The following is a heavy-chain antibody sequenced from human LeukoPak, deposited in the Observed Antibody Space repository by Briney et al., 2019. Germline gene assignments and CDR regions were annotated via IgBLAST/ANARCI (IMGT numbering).Heavy chain of an antibody. CDR3: ARADRLDGGPYLIGP. Sequence: ASVKVSCKTSGYCFTDYYMQWVRQAPGQGLEWMGWINPNSGGTSSAQKFQGRVTMTRDTSITTVYMEVRWLTSDDTAIYYCARADRLDGGPYLIGPWGQGTLVTVSS. J-gene: IGHJ5*02. V-gene: IGHV1-2*02. D-gene: IGHD2-21*01. CDR1: GYCFTDYY. CDR2: INPNSGGT.